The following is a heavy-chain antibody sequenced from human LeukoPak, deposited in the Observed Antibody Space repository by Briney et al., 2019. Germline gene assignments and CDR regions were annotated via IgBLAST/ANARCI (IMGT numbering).Heavy chain of an antibody. CDR1: GLTFSSYW. Sequence: LPGGSLRLSCAASGLTFSSYWMSWVRPAPGKGLEWVANIKQDGSEKYYVDSVKGRFTISRDNAKNSLYLQMNSLRAEDTAVYYCARDRGPNYYDSSGPFDYWGQGTLVTVSS. D-gene: IGHD3-22*01. CDR3: ARDRGPNYYDSSGPFDY. J-gene: IGHJ4*02. V-gene: IGHV3-7*01. CDR2: IKQDGSEK.